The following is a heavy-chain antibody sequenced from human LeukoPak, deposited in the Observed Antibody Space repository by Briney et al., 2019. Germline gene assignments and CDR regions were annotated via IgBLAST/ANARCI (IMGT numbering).Heavy chain of an antibody. CDR1: GFTFSSYA. Sequence: GGSLRLSCAASGFTFSSYAMNWVRQAPGKGLEWVSSISESGGSTDYADSVKGRFTISRDTSKNSLYLQMNSLRAEDTAVYYCARDGYSGSYYRLYYFFLDVWGKGTTVTVSS. D-gene: IGHD1-26*01. V-gene: IGHV3-23*01. J-gene: IGHJ6*03. CDR2: ISESGGST. CDR3: ARDGYSGSYYRLYYFFLDV.